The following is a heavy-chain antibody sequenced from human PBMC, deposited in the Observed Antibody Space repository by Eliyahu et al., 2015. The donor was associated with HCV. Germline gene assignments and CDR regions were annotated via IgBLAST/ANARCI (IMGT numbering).Heavy chain of an antibody. J-gene: IGHJ6*02. CDR2: ISSSGSTI. CDR1: GFTXXXXX. CDR3: ARTPHNNYWTGYAYYYGMDV. D-gene: IGHD3/OR15-3a*01. V-gene: IGHV3-48*03. Sequence: EVQLVESGGGLVQPGGSLRLSCAASGFTXXXXXMXWVRQAPGKGLEWVSYISSSGSTIYYADSVKGRFTISRDNAKNSLYLQMNSLRAEDTAVYYCARTPHNNYWTGYAYYYGMDVWGQGTTVTVSS.